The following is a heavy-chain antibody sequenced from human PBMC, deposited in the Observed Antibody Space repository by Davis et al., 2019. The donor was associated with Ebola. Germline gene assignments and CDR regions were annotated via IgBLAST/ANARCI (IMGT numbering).Heavy chain of an antibody. D-gene: IGHD3-3*01. J-gene: IGHJ4*02. V-gene: IGHV1-46*01. Sequence: ASVKVSCKASGYTFTSYYMHWVRQAPGQGLEWMGIINPSGGSTSYAQKFQGRVTMTTATSTSTAYMELRSLRSDDTAVYYCARDGYYDFWSGYYTRVSYFDYWGQGTLVTVSS. CDR2: INPSGGST. CDR3: ARDGYYDFWSGYYTRVSYFDY. CDR1: GYTFTSYY.